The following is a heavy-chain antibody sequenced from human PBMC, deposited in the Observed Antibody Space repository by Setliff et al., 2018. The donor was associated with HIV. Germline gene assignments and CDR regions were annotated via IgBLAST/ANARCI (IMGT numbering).Heavy chain of an antibody. D-gene: IGHD3-16*01. CDR1: GGTFTTYA. J-gene: IGHJ5*02. CDR2: IIPLLAIA. CDR3: ARDLGGSLVRGWFDP. Sequence: GASVKVSCKASGGTFTTYAFNWVRQAPGQGLEWMGGIIPLLAIANYAQKFQGRVTITADKSTSTMYMDLSSLRSEDTAVYYCARDLGGSLVRGWFDPWGQGTLVTVSS. V-gene: IGHV1-69*10.